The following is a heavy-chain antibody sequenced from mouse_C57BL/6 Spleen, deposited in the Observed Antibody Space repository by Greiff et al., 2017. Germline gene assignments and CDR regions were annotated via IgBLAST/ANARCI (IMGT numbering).Heavy chain of an antibody. CDR2: INPSTRGT. J-gene: IGHJ3*01. CDR1: GYSFTGYY. Sequence: VQLQQSGPELVKPGASVKISCKASGYSFTGYYMHWVKQSPEKSLEWIGEINPSTRGTTYNQKFKAKATLTVDKSSSTAYMQLKSLTSEDSAVYCFARDEDDDGACFAYWGQGTPVTVSA. D-gene: IGHD2-4*01. CDR3: ARDEDDDGACFAY. V-gene: IGHV1-42*01.